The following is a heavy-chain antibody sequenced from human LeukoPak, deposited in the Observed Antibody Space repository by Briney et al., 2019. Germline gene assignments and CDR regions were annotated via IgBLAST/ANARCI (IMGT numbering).Heavy chain of an antibody. CDR1: GYTFTSYG. J-gene: IGHJ5*02. CDR3: ARGRKNYCSGGSCYLNWFDP. V-gene: IGHV1-18*01. CDR2: IGAYNGNT. Sequence: ASVKVSCKASGYTFTSYGISWVRQAPGQGLEWMGWIGAYNGNTNYAQKLEGRVTMTTDTSTSTAYMELRSLRSDDTAVYYCARGRKNYCSGGSCYLNWFDPWGQGTLVTVSS. D-gene: IGHD2-15*01.